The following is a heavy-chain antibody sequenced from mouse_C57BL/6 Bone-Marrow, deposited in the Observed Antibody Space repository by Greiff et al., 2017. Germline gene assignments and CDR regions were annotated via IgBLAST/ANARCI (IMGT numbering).Heavy chain of an antibody. CDR1: GYTFTSYG. CDR3: ARGVGYAMDY. D-gene: IGHD3-1*01. CDR2: IYPRSGNT. Sequence: VQLQQSGAELARPGASVKLSCKASGYTFTSYGISWVKQRTGQGLEWIGEIYPRSGNTYYTEKFKGKATLTADKSSSTAYMELRSLTSEDSAVYFCARGVGYAMDYWGQGTSVTVSS. J-gene: IGHJ4*01. V-gene: IGHV1-81*01.